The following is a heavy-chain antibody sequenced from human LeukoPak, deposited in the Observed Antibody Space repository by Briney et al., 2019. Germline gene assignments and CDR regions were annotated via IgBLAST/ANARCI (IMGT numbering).Heavy chain of an antibody. CDR3: ARVSSYDFWSGYGY. D-gene: IGHD3-3*01. Sequence: ASVKVSCKASGYTFTGYYMHWVRQAPGQGLEWMGWINPNSGGTNYAQKFQGRFTMTRDTSISTAYMELSRVRSDGTAVYYCARVSSYDFWSGYGYWGQGTLVTVSS. CDR1: GYTFTGYY. CDR2: INPNSGGT. J-gene: IGHJ4*02. V-gene: IGHV1-2*02.